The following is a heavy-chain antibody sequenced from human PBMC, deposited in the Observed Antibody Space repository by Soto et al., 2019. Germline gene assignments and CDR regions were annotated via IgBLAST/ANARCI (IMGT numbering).Heavy chain of an antibody. CDR2: IIPIFGTA. CDR1: GGTFSSYA. D-gene: IGHD3-22*01. Sequence: QVQLVQSGAEVKKPGSSVKVSCKASGGTFSSYAISWVRQAPGQGLEWMGGIIPIFGTANYAQKFQGRVTITADESTSTAYMELSSLRSEDTAVYYCARAPYYYDSSGLKDYYFDYWGQGTVVTVSS. V-gene: IGHV1-69*01. CDR3: ARAPYYYDSSGLKDYYFDY. J-gene: IGHJ4*02.